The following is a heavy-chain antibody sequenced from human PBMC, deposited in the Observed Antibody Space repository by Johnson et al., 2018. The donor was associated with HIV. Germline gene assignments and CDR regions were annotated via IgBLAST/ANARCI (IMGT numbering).Heavy chain of an antibody. D-gene: IGHD6-13*01. J-gene: IGHJ3*02. Sequence: QVQLVESGGGVVQPGRSLRLSCAASGITFSSYAMHWVRQAPGKGLEWVAVISYDGSNKYYADSVKGRFTISRDNYKNSLYLQMGRLRAEDMAVYYCARGALSPAAPDAFEIWGQGTMVTVSS. CDR1: GITFSSYA. V-gene: IGHV3-30*14. CDR2: ISYDGSNK. CDR3: ARGALSPAAPDAFEI.